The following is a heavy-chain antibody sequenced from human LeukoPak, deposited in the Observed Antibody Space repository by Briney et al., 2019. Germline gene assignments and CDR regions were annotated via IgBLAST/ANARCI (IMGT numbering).Heavy chain of an antibody. V-gene: IGHV4-34*01. J-gene: IGHJ4*02. CDR1: GGSFSGYY. CDR2: INHSGST. Sequence: SETLSLACAVYGGSFSGYYWSWIRQPPGKGLEWIGEINHSGSTNYNPSLKSRVTISVDTSKNQFSLKLSSVTAADTAVYYCARGGGSFDYWGQGTLVTVSS. D-gene: IGHD3-16*01. CDR3: ARGGGSFDY.